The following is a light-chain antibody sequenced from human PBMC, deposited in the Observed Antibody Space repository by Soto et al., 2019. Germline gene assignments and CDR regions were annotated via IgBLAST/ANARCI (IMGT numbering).Light chain of an antibody. Sequence: EIVLTQSPAPLSLSPGERATLSCRASQSVSSYLAWYHQKPGQAPRLLVYRASTRATGIPARFSGSWSGTECTLTISNLEPEDVSVYYCQQHISWPLTFVGGTKVDIK. CDR3: QQHISWPLT. CDR1: QSVSSY. CDR2: RAS. V-gene: IGKV3-11*01. J-gene: IGKJ4*01.